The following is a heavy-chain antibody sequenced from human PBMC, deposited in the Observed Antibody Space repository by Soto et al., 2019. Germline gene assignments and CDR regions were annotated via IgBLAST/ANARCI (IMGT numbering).Heavy chain of an antibody. Sequence: GQSLKISCKGSGYSFTNYWIGWVRQMPEKGLEWMGIIYPGDSDSKYSPSFRGQVTISADKSISTAYLQWSSLKASDTAMYYCARVGDYSSSFYYYGMDVWGQGTTVTVSS. CDR1: GYSFTNYW. D-gene: IGHD4-4*01. CDR3: ARVGDYSSSFYYYGMDV. V-gene: IGHV5-51*01. J-gene: IGHJ6*02. CDR2: IYPGDSDS.